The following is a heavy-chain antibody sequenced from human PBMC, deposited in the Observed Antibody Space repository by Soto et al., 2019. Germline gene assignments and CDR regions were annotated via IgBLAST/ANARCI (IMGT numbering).Heavy chain of an antibody. CDR1: GGSISGYY. V-gene: IGHV4-59*12. D-gene: IGHD3-22*01. J-gene: IGHJ6*02. CDR3: ARDSPPSMRNNYYYYGMDV. CDR2: IHYSGST. Sequence: SETLSLTCTVSGGSISGYYWSWIRQSPGKGLEWIGYIHYSGSTNYNPSLKSRVTMSVDRSKNQFSLKLSSVTAADTAVYYCARDSPPSMRNNYYYYGMDVWGQGTTVTVSS.